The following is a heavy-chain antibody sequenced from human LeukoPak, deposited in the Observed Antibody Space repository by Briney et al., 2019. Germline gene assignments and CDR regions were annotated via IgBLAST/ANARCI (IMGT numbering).Heavy chain of an antibody. CDR2: IDWDDAK. Sequence: SGPALVKPTQTLTLTRTFSGFSLGTLGMRVNWIRQPPGKALEWLARIDWDDAKFYSSSLKTRLTISKDTSKNQVVLTMTNMDPVDTATYYCARSGYSSAGKFDSWGQGTLVTVSS. J-gene: IGHJ4*02. V-gene: IGHV2-70*04. CDR3: ARSGYSSAGKFDS. D-gene: IGHD6-19*01. CDR1: GFSLGTLGMR.